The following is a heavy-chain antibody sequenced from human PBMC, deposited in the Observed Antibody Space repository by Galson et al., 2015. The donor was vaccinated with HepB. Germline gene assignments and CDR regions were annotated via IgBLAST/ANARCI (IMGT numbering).Heavy chain of an antibody. CDR1: GFTFSDYA. V-gene: IGHV3-23*01. D-gene: IGHD2-15*01. Sequence: SLRLSCAASGFTFSDYAMTWVRQAPGKGLEWVSTIIGSGDRTYYAGSVKGRFTISRDNSKNTLFLQIDSLRAEDTAVYYCAKCRVSGGSCYSGGDYWGQGALVTVSS. CDR2: IIGSGDRT. J-gene: IGHJ4*02. CDR3: AKCRVSGGSCYSGGDY.